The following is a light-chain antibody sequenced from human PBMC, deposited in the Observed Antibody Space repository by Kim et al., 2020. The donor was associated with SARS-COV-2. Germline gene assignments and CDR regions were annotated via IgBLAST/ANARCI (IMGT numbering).Light chain of an antibody. J-gene: IGKJ4*01. CDR3: QKYNSAPLT. V-gene: IGKV1-27*01. CDR2: AAS. CDR1: QGISNY. Sequence: ASVGDRITITCRASQGISNYLAWYQQRPGKVPKLLIYAASTLQSGAPSRFSGSGSGTDFTLTISSLQPEDVATYYCQKYNSAPLTFGGGTKVEIK.